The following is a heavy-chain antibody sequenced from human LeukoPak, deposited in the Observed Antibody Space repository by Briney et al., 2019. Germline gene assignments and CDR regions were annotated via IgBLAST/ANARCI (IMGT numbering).Heavy chain of an antibody. J-gene: IGHJ4*02. D-gene: IGHD6-6*01. Sequence: SETLSLTCAVYGGSFSGYYWSWIRQPPGKGLEWIGEINHSGSTNYNPSLKSRVTISVDTSKNQFSLKLSSVTAADTAVYYCARGQQLGFRYFDYWGQGTLVTVSS. CDR1: GGSFSGYY. V-gene: IGHV4-34*01. CDR2: INHSGST. CDR3: ARGQQLGFRYFDY.